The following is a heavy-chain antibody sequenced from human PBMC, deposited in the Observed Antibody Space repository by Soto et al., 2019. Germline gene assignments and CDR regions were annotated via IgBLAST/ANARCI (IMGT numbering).Heavy chain of an antibody. J-gene: IGHJ4*02. D-gene: IGHD6-19*01. CDR3: ARVVSSREEYFDY. Sequence: QVQLQESGPGLVKPSGTLSLTCAVSGDSISGAQWWSWVRLPPGKGLEWIGEIYHSGSTNYNPSLKSRVTRSVDKPKNQFSLNLTSVTAADTAVYYCARVVSSREEYFDYWGQGTLVTVSP. CDR2: IYHSGST. V-gene: IGHV4-4*02. CDR1: GDSISGAQW.